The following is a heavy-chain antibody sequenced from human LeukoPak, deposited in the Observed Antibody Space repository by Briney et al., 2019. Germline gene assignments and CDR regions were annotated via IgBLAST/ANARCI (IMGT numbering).Heavy chain of an antibody. J-gene: IGHJ4*02. D-gene: IGHD3-10*01. V-gene: IGHV3-7*01. Sequence: QPGGSLRHSCAASGFTFSSYWMGWVRQAPGQGLEWVANIKKDGSERYYVGSVKGRFTISRDNAENSLYLQMSSLRDEGTAVYYCARAPMVRGVITSFDQWGQGTLVTVSS. CDR3: ARAPMVRGVITSFDQ. CDR2: IKKDGSER. CDR1: GFTFSSYW.